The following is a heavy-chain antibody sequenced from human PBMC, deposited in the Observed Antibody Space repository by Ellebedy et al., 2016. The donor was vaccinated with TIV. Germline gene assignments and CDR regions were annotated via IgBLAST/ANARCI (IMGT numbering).Heavy chain of an antibody. Sequence: SETLSLTXTVSRGSISSYYWSWIRQPPGKGLEWIGYIYYSGSTNYNPSLKSRVTISVDTSKNQFSLKLSSVTAADTAVYYCARRYIGDYGDHTGDYWGQGTLVTVSS. CDR2: IYYSGST. J-gene: IGHJ4*02. CDR1: RGSISSYY. CDR3: ARRYIGDYGDHTGDY. V-gene: IGHV4-59*12. D-gene: IGHD4-17*01.